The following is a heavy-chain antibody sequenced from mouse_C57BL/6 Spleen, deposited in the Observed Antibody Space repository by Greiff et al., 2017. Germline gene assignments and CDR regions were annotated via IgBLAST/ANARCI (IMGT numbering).Heavy chain of an antibody. V-gene: IGHV1-80*01. Sequence: QVQLQQSGAELVKPGASVKISCKASGYAFSSYWMNWVKQRPGKGLEWIGQIYPGDGDTNYNGKFKGKATLTADKSSSTAYMQLSSLTSEDSAVYFCASSDDYDPAWFAYWGQGTLVTVSA. CDR1: GYAFSSYW. CDR3: ASSDDYDPAWFAY. D-gene: IGHD2-4*01. J-gene: IGHJ3*01. CDR2: IYPGDGDT.